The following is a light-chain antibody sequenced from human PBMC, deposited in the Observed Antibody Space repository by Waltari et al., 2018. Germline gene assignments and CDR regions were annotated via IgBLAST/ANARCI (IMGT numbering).Light chain of an antibody. CDR3: SSYTSSSTLEIV. Sequence: QSALTQPASVSGSPGQSITVSCTGPSSDVVLSCSQQHPGKAPKLMIYDVSHRPSGVSNRFSGSKSGNTASLTISGLQAEDEADYYCSSYTSSSTLEIVFGGGTKLTVL. V-gene: IGLV2-14*03. CDR2: DVS. CDR1: SSDVV. J-gene: IGLJ2*01.